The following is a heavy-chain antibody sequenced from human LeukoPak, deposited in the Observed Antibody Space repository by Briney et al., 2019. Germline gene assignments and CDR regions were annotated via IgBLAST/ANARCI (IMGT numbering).Heavy chain of an antibody. CDR1: GGSISSSSYY. Sequence: PSETLSLTCTVSGGSISSSSYYWGWIRQPPGKGLEWIGSIYCSGSTYYNPSLKSRVTISVDTSKNQFSLKLSSVTAADTAVYYCARDLLPDIVATISYFGYWGQGTLVTVSS. J-gene: IGHJ4*02. V-gene: IGHV4-39*07. D-gene: IGHD5-12*01. CDR3: ARDLLPDIVATISYFGY. CDR2: IYCSGST.